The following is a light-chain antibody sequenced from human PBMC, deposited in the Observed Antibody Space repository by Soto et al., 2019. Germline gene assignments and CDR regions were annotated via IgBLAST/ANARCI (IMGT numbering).Light chain of an antibody. Sequence: QSVLTQPPSVSGAPGQRVTISCTGSSSNIGAGYDVQWYQQLPGTAPKLLIYGNSNRPSGVPDRFSGSKSGTSASLAITGLQAEDEADYYCQSYDSSLSGWVFDGGTKLTVL. CDR1: SSNIGAGYD. V-gene: IGLV1-40*01. CDR2: GNS. J-gene: IGLJ3*02. CDR3: QSYDSSLSGWV.